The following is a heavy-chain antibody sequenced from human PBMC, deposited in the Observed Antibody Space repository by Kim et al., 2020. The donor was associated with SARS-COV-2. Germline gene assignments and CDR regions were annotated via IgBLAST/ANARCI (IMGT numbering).Heavy chain of an antibody. D-gene: IGHD4-17*01. Sequence: RDIFYANSVKGRFSISRDNANNLFYLQMNSLRDEDTGVYYCAKGRGDYWGGQGTLVTVSS. J-gene: IGHJ4*02. V-gene: IGHV3-7*01. CDR3: AKGRGDYW. CDR2: RDI.